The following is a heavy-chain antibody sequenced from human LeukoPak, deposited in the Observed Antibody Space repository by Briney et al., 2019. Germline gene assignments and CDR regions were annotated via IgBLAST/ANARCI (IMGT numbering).Heavy chain of an antibody. J-gene: IGHJ6*03. V-gene: IGHV3-74*01. Sequence: GGSLRRSCAASGFTFSSYWMHWVRQAAVKGLVWVSRINSDGSSTTYADSVRGRFTISRDNAKNTLYLQMNSLRAEDTAVYYCARVGVYDFHMDVWGKGTTVTVSS. CDR3: ARVGVYDFHMDV. CDR1: GFTFSSYW. D-gene: IGHD3-3*01. CDR2: INSDGSST.